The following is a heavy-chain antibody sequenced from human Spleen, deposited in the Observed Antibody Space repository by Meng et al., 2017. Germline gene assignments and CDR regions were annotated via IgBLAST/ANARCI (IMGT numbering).Heavy chain of an antibody. CDR3: AREKRSVLFDY. V-gene: IGHV4-59*01. D-gene: IGHD5/OR15-5a*01. CDR1: GGSISSYY. Sequence: SETLSLTCTVSGGSISSYYCSWIRQPPGKGLEWIGYIYYSGSTNYNPSLKSRVTIPVDTSKNQFSLKLSSVTAGETAVYYCAREKRSVLFDYWGQGTLVTVSS. J-gene: IGHJ4*02. CDR2: IYYSGST.